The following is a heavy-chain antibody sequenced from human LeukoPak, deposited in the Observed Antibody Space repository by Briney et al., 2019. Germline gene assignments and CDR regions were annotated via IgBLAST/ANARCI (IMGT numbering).Heavy chain of an antibody. Sequence: SETLSLTCTVSGGSISGYYWSWIRQPPGKGLEWIAYIYYNGISNYNPSLKSRVIISVDSSKNQFSLKLTSVTAADTAVYYCARGGSSHYFDYWGQGTLVTVSS. D-gene: IGHD1-26*01. CDR1: GGSISGYY. J-gene: IGHJ4*02. V-gene: IGHV4-59*01. CDR3: ARGGSSHYFDY. CDR2: IYYNGIS.